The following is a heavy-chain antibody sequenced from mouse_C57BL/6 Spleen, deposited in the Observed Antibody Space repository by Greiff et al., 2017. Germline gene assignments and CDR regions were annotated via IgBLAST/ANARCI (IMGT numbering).Heavy chain of an antibody. CDR2: IWGDGST. Sequence: QVQLKESGPGLVAPSQSLSITCTVSGFSLTSYGVSWVRQPPGKGLAWLGVIWGDGSTNYHSALISRLSISKDNSKSQVFSKPNNLQTDDTATYYCAKPNDRWAWFAYWGKGTLVTVSA. CDR3: AKPNDRWAWFAY. V-gene: IGHV2-3*01. CDR1: GFSLTSYG. J-gene: IGHJ3*01. D-gene: IGHD2-12*01.